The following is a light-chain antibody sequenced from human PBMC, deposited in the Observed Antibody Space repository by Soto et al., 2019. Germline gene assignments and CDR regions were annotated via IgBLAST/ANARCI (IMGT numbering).Light chain of an antibody. J-gene: IGLJ2*01. CDR1: SSDVGSYNL. V-gene: IGLV2-23*01. CDR2: EGS. CDR3: CSYAGSSAYVV. Sequence: QSALTQPASVSGSPGQSITISCTGTSSDVGSYNLLSWYQQHPGKAPKLMIYEGSTRPSGVSNRFSGSKSGNTASRTISGLQAEDEADYYCCSYAGSSAYVVFGGGTKLTVL.